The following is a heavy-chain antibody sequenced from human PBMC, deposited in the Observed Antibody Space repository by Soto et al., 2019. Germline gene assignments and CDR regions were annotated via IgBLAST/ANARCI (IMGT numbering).Heavy chain of an antibody. CDR2: INWNSGSI. V-gene: IGHV3-9*01. CDR3: VKDESINWYSGHFRH. Sequence: ALRLSCAAPGFTLDDYAMHWVRQVPGKGLEWVSGINWNSGSIGYADSVKGRFAISRDNAKNSLHLQMNSLRAEDTAFYYCVKDESINWYSGHFRHWGQGTLVTVSS. J-gene: IGHJ1*01. CDR1: GFTLDDYA. D-gene: IGHD6-13*01.